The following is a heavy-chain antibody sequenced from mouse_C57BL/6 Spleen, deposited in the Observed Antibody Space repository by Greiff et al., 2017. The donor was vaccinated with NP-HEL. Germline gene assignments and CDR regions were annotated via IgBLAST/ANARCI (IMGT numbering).Heavy chain of an antibody. CDR3: ARQGSSFDY. CDR1: GFTFSSYT. CDR2: ISGGGGNT. V-gene: IGHV5-9*01. J-gene: IGHJ2*01. Sequence: EVQRVESGGGLVKPGGSLKLSCAASGFTFSSYTMSWVRQTPEKRLEWVATISGGGGNTYYPDSVKGRFTISRDNAKNTLYLQMSSLRSEDTALYYCARQGSSFDYWGQGTTLTVSS.